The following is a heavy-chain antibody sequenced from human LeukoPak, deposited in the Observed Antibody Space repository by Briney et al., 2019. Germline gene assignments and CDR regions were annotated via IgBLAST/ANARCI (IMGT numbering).Heavy chain of an antibody. CDR1: GGSISSYY. J-gene: IGHJ4*02. CDR2: THYSGST. Sequence: SETLSLTCAVSGGSISSYYWSWIRQPPGKGLEWIGYTHYSGSTDYNPSLKTRVTKSVDTSKNQFSLKLSSVTAADTAVYYCARGAAGTVPFDYWGQGTLVTVSS. V-gene: IGHV4-59*08. CDR3: ARGAAGTVPFDY. D-gene: IGHD6-13*01.